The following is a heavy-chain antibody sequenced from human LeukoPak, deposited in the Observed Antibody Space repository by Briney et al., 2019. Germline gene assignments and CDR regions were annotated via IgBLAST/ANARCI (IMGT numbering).Heavy chain of an antibody. Sequence: ASVKVSCKASGYTFTTYGISWVRQAPGQGLEWMGWISAYNGNTDYVQKLQGRVTMTTDTSTSTAYMELRSLRSDDTAVYYCARDNDIAAAGTSHYFDYWGQGTLVTVSS. D-gene: IGHD6-13*01. CDR3: ARDNDIAAAGTSHYFDY. V-gene: IGHV1-18*01. J-gene: IGHJ4*02. CDR2: ISAYNGNT. CDR1: GYTFTTYG.